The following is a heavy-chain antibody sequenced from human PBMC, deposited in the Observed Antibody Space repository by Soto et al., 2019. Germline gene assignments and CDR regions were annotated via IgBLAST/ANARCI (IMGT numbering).Heavy chain of an antibody. CDR2: IGSGGTI. J-gene: IGHJ4*02. CDR1: GFTFSNYG. D-gene: IGHD3-10*01. CDR3: ERDPDGLWDFDY. V-gene: IGHV3-48*02. Sequence: EVQLVESGGDLVQPGGSLRLSCAASGFTFSNYGMNWVRQAPGTGLEWVSHIGSGGTIYYTDSVKGRFTISRDNAKKSLYLQIISLRDEDTAVYYCERDPDGLWDFDYWGQGTLVTVSS.